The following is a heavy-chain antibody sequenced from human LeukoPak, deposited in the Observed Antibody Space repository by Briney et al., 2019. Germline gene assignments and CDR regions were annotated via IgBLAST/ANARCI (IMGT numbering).Heavy chain of an antibody. V-gene: IGHV4-59*08. CDR1: GGSISSYY. J-gene: IGHJ4*02. CDR3: ATLGVEMATILNFDY. CDR2: IYYSGST. D-gene: IGHD5-24*01. Sequence: SETLSLTCTVSGGSISSYYWSWIRQPPGKGLEWIGYIYYSGSTNYNPSLKSRVTISVDTSKNQFSLKLSSVTAADTAVYYCATLGVEMATILNFDYWGQGTLVTVSS.